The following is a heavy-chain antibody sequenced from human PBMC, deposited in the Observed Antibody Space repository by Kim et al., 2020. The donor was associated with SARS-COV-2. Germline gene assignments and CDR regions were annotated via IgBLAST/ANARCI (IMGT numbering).Heavy chain of an antibody. J-gene: IGHJ4*02. D-gene: IGHD4-17*01. CDR1: GFTFSSYA. Sequence: GGSLRHSCAASGFTFSSYAMHWVRQAPGKGLEWVAVISYDGSNKYYVDSVKGRFTISRDNSKNTLYLQMNSLRAEDTAVYYCARAPVRYGDSFDYWGQGTLVTVSS. CDR3: ARAPVRYGDSFDY. V-gene: IGHV3-30*04. CDR2: ISYDGSNK.